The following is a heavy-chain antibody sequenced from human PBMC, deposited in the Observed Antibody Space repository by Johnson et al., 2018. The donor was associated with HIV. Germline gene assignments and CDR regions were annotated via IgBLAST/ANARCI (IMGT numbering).Heavy chain of an antibody. CDR1: GFTFSSYA. V-gene: IGHV3-30-3*01. J-gene: IGHJ3*02. Sequence: QVQLVESGGGVVQPGRSLRLSCAASGFTFSSYAMHWVRQAPGKGLEWVAVISYDGSNKYYADSVKGRFTISRDNSKNTLYLQMNRLGAEDTAVYYCARVRPNPTVTTRGAAFDIWGRGTMVTVSS. CDR3: ARVRPNPTVTTRGAAFDI. CDR2: ISYDGSNK. D-gene: IGHD4-17*01.